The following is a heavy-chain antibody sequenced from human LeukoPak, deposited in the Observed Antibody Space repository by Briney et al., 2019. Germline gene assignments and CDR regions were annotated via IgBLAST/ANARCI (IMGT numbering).Heavy chain of an antibody. Sequence: PVGSLRLSRAASGFTFRSYGMHWVRQALGEGLEWVAIISYDGSNKYYADSLKCRFTISRDNSKNTLNLQMNSLRTEDTAVYHCAKVRVDEYVSPIDYWGQGTLVTVSS. D-gene: IGHD3-16*01. CDR1: GFTFRSYG. V-gene: IGHV3-30*18. CDR3: AKVRVDEYVSPIDY. J-gene: IGHJ4*02. CDR2: ISYDGSNK.